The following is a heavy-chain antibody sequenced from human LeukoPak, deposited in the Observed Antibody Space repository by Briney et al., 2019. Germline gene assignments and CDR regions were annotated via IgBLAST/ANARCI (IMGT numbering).Heavy chain of an antibody. CDR2: IYPGDSDT. CDR1: GYSFTSYW. D-gene: IGHD3-22*01. CDR3: ARHDHYDSSGPQLVDY. V-gene: IGHV5-51*01. J-gene: IGHJ4*02. Sequence: GESLNISRKGSGYSFTSYWIGWVRQMPGKGLEWMGIIYPGDSDTTYSPSFQGQVTISADKSISTAYLQWSSLKASDTAMYYCARHDHYDSSGPQLVDYWGQGTLVTVSS.